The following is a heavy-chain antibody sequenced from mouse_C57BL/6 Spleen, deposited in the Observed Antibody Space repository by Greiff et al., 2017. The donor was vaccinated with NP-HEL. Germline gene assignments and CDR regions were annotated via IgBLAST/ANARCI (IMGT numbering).Heavy chain of an antibody. V-gene: IGHV5-17*01. Sequence: EVHLVESGGGLVKPGGSLKLSCAASGFTFSDYGMHWVRQAPEKGLEWVAYISSGSSTIYYADTVKGRFTISRDNAKNTLFLQMTSLRSEDTAMYYCAKTGEAWFAYWGQGTLVTVSA. D-gene: IGHD4-1*01. J-gene: IGHJ3*01. CDR2: ISSGSSTI. CDR3: AKTGEAWFAY. CDR1: GFTFSDYG.